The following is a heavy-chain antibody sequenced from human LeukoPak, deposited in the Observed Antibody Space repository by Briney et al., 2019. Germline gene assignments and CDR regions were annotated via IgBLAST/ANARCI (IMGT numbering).Heavy chain of an antibody. CDR1: GGSISSYY. D-gene: IGHD4-23*01. CDR3: ARVGVDYSGNIIKYYFDY. CDR2: VYYSGTT. Sequence: SETLSLTCTVSGGSISSYYWSWIRQPPGRGLEWIGYVYYSGTTNYNPSLKSRVIISVDTSKNQFSLKLSPVIAADTAVYYCARVGVDYSGNIIKYYFDYWGQGTLVTVSS. J-gene: IGHJ4*02. V-gene: IGHV4-59*01.